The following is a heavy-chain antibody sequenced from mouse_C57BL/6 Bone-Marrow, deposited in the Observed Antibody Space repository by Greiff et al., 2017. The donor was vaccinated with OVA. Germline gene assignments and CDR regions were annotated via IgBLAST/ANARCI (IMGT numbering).Heavy chain of an antibody. Sequence: QVQLQQPGAELVRPGSSVKLSCKASGYTFTSYWMHWVKQRPIQGLEWIGNIDPSDSETHYNQKFKDKATLTVDTSSSTAYMQLSSLTSEDSAVYYCARSLFREYYGSSFYFDYWGQGTTLTVSS. CDR2: IDPSDSET. V-gene: IGHV1-52*01. CDR3: ARSLFREYYGSSFYFDY. CDR1: GYTFTSYW. J-gene: IGHJ2*01. D-gene: IGHD1-1*01.